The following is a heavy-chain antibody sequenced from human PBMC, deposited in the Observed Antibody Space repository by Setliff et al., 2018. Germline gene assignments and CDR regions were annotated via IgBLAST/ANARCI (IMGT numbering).Heavy chain of an antibody. CDR1: GYTFTLYY. J-gene: IGHJ4*02. CDR2: INANSGGT. CDR3: AKDPSWVNLGELSSPDY. Sequence: ASVKVSCKASGYTFTLYYLHWVRQAPGQGLEWMGRINANSGGTNYAQKFQGRVTMTRDTSISTAYMDLSRLRSDDTAVYYCAKDPSWVNLGELSSPDYWGQGTLVTVSS. D-gene: IGHD3-16*02. V-gene: IGHV1-2*06.